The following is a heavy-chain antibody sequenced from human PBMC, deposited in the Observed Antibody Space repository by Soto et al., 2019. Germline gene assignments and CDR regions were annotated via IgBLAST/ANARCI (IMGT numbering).Heavy chain of an antibody. CDR1: GGSISSGDYY. V-gene: IGHV4-30-4*01. D-gene: IGHD2-21*02. CDR3: VREDDGGDRDYYGLDV. J-gene: IGHJ6*02. Sequence: SETLSLTCTVSGGSISSGDYYWSWIRQPPGKGLEWIGYIYYSGSTYYNPSLKSRVTMSVDTSKNLFSLNLSSVTAADTAVYFCVREDDGGDRDYYGLDVWGQGTTVTVSS. CDR2: IYYSGST.